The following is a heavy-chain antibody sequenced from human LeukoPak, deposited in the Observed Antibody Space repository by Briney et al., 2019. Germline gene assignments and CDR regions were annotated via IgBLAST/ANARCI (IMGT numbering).Heavy chain of an antibody. V-gene: IGHV1-8*01. CDR3: ARRIAAAGTPLGF. CDR1: GYTFTSYD. D-gene: IGHD6-13*01. CDR2: MNPNSGNT. Sequence: ASVKFSCKASGYTFTSYDINWVRQATGQGLEWMGWMNPNSGNTGYAQKFQGRVTMTRNTSISTAYMELSSLRSEDTAVYYCARRIAAAGTPLGFWGQGTLFTVSS. J-gene: IGHJ4*02.